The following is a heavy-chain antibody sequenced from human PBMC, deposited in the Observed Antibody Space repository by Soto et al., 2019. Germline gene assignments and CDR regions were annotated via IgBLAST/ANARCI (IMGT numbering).Heavy chain of an antibody. D-gene: IGHD6-13*01. V-gene: IGHV3-30*18. Sequence: QVQLVESGGGVVQSGRSLRLSCAASGFTFSTSGMHWIRQAPDKGLEWVAMISQDGGATYYVDSVKSRFTISRDTDKNTLHLQMDSLRPEDTETYYCAKDWGSSGWYNWFDPWGQGTLVTVSS. CDR2: ISQDGGAT. CDR3: AKDWGSSGWYNWFDP. J-gene: IGHJ5*02. CDR1: GFTFSTSG.